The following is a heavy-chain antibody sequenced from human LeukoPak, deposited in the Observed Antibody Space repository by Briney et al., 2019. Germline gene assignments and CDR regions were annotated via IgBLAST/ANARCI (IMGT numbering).Heavy chain of an antibody. CDR2: ISAYNGNT. CDR1: GYTFTSYG. CDR3: ARAHGYCSGGSCYWFDP. Sequence: VASVKVSCKASGYTFTSYGISWVRQAPGQGLEWMGWISAYNGNTNYAQKLQGRVTMTTDTSTSTAYMELRSLRSDDTAVYYCARAHGYCSGGSCYWFDPWGQGTLVTVSS. J-gene: IGHJ5*02. D-gene: IGHD2-15*01. V-gene: IGHV1-18*01.